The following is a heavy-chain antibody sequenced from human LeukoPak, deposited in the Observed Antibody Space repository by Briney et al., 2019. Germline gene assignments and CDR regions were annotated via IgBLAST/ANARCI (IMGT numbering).Heavy chain of an antibody. Sequence: GGSLRLSCADSGFTFSSYAMSWVRQAPGKGLEWVSAISDSGAGTYYADSVKGRFTISRDNSKNTLYLQMNSLRAEDTAVYYCAKSMQLVRSDFDYWGQGTLVTVSS. CDR2: ISDSGAGT. CDR3: AKSMQLVRSDFDY. D-gene: IGHD6-6*01. J-gene: IGHJ4*02. CDR1: GFTFSSYA. V-gene: IGHV3-23*01.